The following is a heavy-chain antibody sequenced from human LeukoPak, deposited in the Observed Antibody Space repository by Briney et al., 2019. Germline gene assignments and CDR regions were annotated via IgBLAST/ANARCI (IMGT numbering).Heavy chain of an antibody. J-gene: IGHJ6*02. CDR1: GFTVGSNY. CDR3: ARDNSDCSGGSCYPYYYYYGMDV. CDR2: IYSGGST. V-gene: IGHV3-53*01. D-gene: IGHD2-15*01. Sequence: GGSLRLSCAASGFTVGSNYMSWVRQAPGKGLEWVSVIYSGGSTYYADSVKGRFTISRDNSKNTLYLQMNSLRAEDTAVYYCARDNSDCSGGSCYPYYYYYGMDVWGQGTTVTVSS.